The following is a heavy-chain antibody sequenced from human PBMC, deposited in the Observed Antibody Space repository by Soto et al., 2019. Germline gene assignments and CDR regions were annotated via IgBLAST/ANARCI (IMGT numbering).Heavy chain of an antibody. D-gene: IGHD3-10*01. Sequence: SETLSLTCFVYGGSFSAYTWTWIRQSPGKGLEWIGEIDHSGGANYNPSLKSRVTISEDTSKNQFSLKLSSVTAADTAVYYCAREDRREFRPPAYWGQGTLVTVSS. CDR3: AREDRREFRPPAY. J-gene: IGHJ4*02. CDR2: IDHSGGA. CDR1: GGSFSAYT. V-gene: IGHV4-34*01.